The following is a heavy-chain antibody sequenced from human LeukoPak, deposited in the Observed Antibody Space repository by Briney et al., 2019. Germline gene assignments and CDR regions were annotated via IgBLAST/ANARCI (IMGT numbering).Heavy chain of an antibody. CDR1: GFTFSDYY. D-gene: IGHD1/OR15-1a*01. CDR2: IGSSGSTI. V-gene: IGHV3-11*01. Sequence: GGSLRLSCAASGFTFSDYYMSWIRQAPGKGLEWVSYIGSSGSTIYYADSVKGRFTISRDNAKNSLYLQMNSLRAEDTAVYYCARDHSEQYYFDYWGQGTLVTVSS. CDR3: ARDHSEQYYFDY. J-gene: IGHJ4*02.